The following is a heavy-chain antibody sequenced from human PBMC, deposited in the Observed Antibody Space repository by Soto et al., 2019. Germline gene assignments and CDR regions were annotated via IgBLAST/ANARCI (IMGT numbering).Heavy chain of an antibody. Sequence: QITLNESGPTQVKPRQTLTLTCTFSGFSLTTSGVGVGWISQSPGKDPEWLALIYWDDDKRYSPSLKSRLTITNDTSKNQVVLTMADLDPADTATYYCAHRVLRTVFGLVTTTAIYFDFWGQGTPVAVSS. D-gene: IGHD3-3*01. CDR1: GFSLTTSGVG. J-gene: IGHJ4*02. CDR2: IYWDDDK. V-gene: IGHV2-5*02. CDR3: AHRVLRTVFGLVTTTAIYFDF.